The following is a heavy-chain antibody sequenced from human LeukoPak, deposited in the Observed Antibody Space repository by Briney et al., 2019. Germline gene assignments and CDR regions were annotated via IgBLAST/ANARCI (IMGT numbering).Heavy chain of an antibody. CDR2: IYSDGTT. CDR1: GFTVSTNY. V-gene: IGHV3-53*05. Sequence: GGSLRLSCAASGFTVSTNYMSWVRQAPGMGLEWVSIIYSDGTTYYADSVKGRFTISRDNSENTLYLQMNSLRAEDTAVYYCARGLLGATTSYFDYWGQGTLVTVSS. CDR3: ARGLLGATTSYFDY. D-gene: IGHD1-26*01. J-gene: IGHJ4*02.